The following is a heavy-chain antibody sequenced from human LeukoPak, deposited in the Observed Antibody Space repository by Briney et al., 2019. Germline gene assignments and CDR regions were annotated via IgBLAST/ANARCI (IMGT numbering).Heavy chain of an antibody. CDR2: ISYDGSNK. V-gene: IGHV3-30*03. D-gene: IGHD4-23*01. J-gene: IGHJ4*02. CDR3: ARGGLGNFD. Sequence: AGGSLRLSCAASGFTFSSYGMHWVRQAPGKGLEWVAVISYDGSNKYYADSVKGRFTISRDNSKNTLYLQMNSLRAEDTAVYYCARGGLGNFDWGQGTLVTVSS. CDR1: GFTFSSYG.